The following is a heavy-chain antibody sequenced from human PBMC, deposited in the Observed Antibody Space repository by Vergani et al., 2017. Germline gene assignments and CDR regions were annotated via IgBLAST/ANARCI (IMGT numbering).Heavy chain of an antibody. J-gene: IGHJ4*02. Sequence: QVQLQQWGAGLLKPSETLSLTCAVYGGSFSGYYWSWIRQPPGKGLEWIGEINHSGSTNYNPSLKSLVTISVDTSKNQFSLKLSSVTAADTAVYYCARKGGWFGELSIDYWGQGTLVTVSS. CDR2: INHSGST. V-gene: IGHV4-34*01. D-gene: IGHD3-10*01. CDR1: GGSFSGYY. CDR3: ARKGGWFGELSIDY.